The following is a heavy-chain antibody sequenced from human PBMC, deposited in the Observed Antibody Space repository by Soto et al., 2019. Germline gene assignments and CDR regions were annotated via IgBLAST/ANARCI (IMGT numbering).Heavy chain of an antibody. CDR3: ASPSSTVVTPYYYYGMDV. V-gene: IGHV1-69*01. CDR1: GGSFSSYA. Sequence: KISCKASGGSFSSYAISCCRQSPVQVLEWMGGIIPIFGTANYAQKFQGRVTITADESTSTAYMELSSLRSEDTAVYYCASPSSTVVTPYYYYGMDVWGQGTTVTVSS. J-gene: IGHJ6*02. CDR2: IIPIFGTA. D-gene: IGHD4-17*01.